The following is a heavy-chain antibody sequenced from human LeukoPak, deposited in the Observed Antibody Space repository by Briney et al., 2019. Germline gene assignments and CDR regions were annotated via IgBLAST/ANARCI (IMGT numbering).Heavy chain of an antibody. Sequence: GGSLRLSCVASGFTFRSYGMHWVRQAPGKGLEWVAFISYDGSNTYYADSVKGRFTISRDNSKNTLYLQMNSLRAEDTAVYYCAKVRYYDFWSGYGAPDYWGQGTLVTVSS. D-gene: IGHD3-3*01. CDR1: GFTFRSYG. V-gene: IGHV3-30*18. J-gene: IGHJ4*02. CDR2: ISYDGSNT. CDR3: AKVRYYDFWSGYGAPDY.